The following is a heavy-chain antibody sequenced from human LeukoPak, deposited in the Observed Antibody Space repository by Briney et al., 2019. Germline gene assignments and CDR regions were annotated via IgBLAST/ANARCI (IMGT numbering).Heavy chain of an antibody. CDR1: GFTFDVYA. D-gene: IGHD3-22*01. V-gene: IGHV3-9*01. J-gene: IGHJ5*02. Sequence: GGCLRLSCAASGFTFDVYAMHWARQAPGRGLEWVSVISWNSGSIGYADSVKGPLTLSRDNAKNSLYLQMTSLRVKDTAVYFCARESDSSGYGGNWFDAWGQGTLVTVSS. CDR2: ISWNSGSI. CDR3: ARESDSSGYGGNWFDA.